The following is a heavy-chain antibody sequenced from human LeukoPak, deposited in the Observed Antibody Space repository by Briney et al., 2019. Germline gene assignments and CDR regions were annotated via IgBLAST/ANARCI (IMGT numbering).Heavy chain of an antibody. CDR2: IRYDGSNK. D-gene: IGHD6-6*01. J-gene: IGHJ4*02. Sequence: PGGSLRLSCAASGFTFSSYWMSWVRQAPGKGLEWVAFIRYDGSNKYYADSVKGRFTISRDNGKNLLYLQMNSLRAEDTAVYYCAREAPRGTSSNPYYFDSWGQGTLVTVSS. V-gene: IGHV3-30*02. CDR1: GFTFSSYW. CDR3: AREAPRGTSSNPYYFDS.